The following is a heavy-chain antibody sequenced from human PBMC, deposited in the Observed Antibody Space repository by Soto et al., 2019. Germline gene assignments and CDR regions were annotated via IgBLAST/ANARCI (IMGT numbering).Heavy chain of an antibody. D-gene: IGHD2-15*01. V-gene: IGHV1-69*02. J-gene: IGHJ2*01. CDR3: ARISNGGSSYWYFEL. CDR2: IIPILGIA. Sequence: QVQLVQSGAEVKKPGSSVKVSCKASGGTFSTYTISWVRQAPGQGHEWMGRIIPILGIANYAQKFQGRIKITADKSTSTAYMELSSLRSEDTAEYYCARISNGGSSYWYFELWGRGTLVTVSS. CDR1: GGTFSTYT.